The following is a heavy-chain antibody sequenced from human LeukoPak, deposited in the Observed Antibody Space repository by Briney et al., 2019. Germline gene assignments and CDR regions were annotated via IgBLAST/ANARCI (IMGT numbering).Heavy chain of an antibody. V-gene: IGHV3-23*01. D-gene: IGHD3-10*01. J-gene: IGHJ4*02. CDR1: GFTFSSYA. Sequence: GGSLRLSCAASGFTFSSYAMSWVRQAPGKGLEWVSAISGSGGSTYYADSVKGRFTISRDNSKNTLYLQMNSLRAEDMAVYYCAKDKGTYYYGSGSYPIWGQGTLVTVSS. CDR3: AKDKGTYYYGSGSYPI. CDR2: ISGSGGST.